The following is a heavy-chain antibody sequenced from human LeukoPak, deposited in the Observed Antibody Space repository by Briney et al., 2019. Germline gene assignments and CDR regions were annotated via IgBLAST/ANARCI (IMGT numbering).Heavy chain of an antibody. CDR2: INPNSGGA. CDR1: GYTFIGYY. V-gene: IGHV1-2*06. D-gene: IGHD3-16*01. J-gene: IGHJ6*02. CDR3: ARIATLGGYYKGMDV. Sequence: GASVKVSCKASGYTFIGYYMHWVRQAPGQGLEWMGRINPNSGGADYAQKFRGRVTMTRDTSITTAYMELSRLESDDTAVYFCARIATLGGYYKGMDVWGQGTTVMVSS.